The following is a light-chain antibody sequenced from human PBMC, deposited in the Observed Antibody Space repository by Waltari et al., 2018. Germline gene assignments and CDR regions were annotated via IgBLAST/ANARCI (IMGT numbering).Light chain of an antibody. CDR3: AVWDDSLSTWM. CDR1: SSDNGTHY. J-gene: IGLJ3*02. CDR2: KNS. V-gene: IGLV1-47*01. Sequence: QSVLTQPPSASETPGQRVMISCSGSSSDNGTHYVNWFQRLPGMPPKLLIYKNSRRPSGVPDRISGFMSGSSASLVISGLRSEDEADYFCAVWDDSLSTWMFGGGTELTVL.